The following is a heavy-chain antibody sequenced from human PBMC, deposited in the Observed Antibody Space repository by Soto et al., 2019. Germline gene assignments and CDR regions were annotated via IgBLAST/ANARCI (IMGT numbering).Heavy chain of an antibody. CDR2: ISGSGGST. Sequence: GGSLRLSCAASGFTFSSYAMSWVRQAPGKGLEWVSAISGSGGSTYYADSVKGRFTISRDNSKNTLYLQMNSLRAEDTAVYYCAKDSGEAAAGFYYFDYWGQGTLVTVSS. CDR1: GFTFSSYA. D-gene: IGHD6-13*01. CDR3: AKDSGEAAAGFYYFDY. V-gene: IGHV3-23*01. J-gene: IGHJ4*02.